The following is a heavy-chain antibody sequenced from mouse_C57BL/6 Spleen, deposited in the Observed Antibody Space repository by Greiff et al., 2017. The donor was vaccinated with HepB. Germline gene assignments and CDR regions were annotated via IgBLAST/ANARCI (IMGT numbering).Heavy chain of an antibody. J-gene: IGHJ3*01. CDR3: ARGHYYGSSSGFAY. D-gene: IGHD1-1*01. V-gene: IGHV1-69*01. CDR2: IDPSDSYT. CDR1: GYTFTSYW. Sequence: QVQLQQSGAELVMPGASVKLSCKASGYTFTSYWMHWVKQRPGQGLEWIGEIDPSDSYTNYNQKFKGKSTLTVDKSSSTAYMQLSSLTSEDSAVYYCARGHYYGSSSGFAYWGQGTLVTVSA.